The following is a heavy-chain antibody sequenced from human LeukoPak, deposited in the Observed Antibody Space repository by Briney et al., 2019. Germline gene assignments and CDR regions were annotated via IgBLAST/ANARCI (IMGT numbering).Heavy chain of an antibody. V-gene: IGHV3-74*01. D-gene: IGHD1-26*01. J-gene: IGHJ3*02. Sequence: GGSLRLSCGASGFTFSSYRIHWVRQAPGKGLVWVSGFKNDGSSTSYADSVKGRFTISRDNAKNTLYLQMSSLRVEDTAVYYCARVRGPKWELLNVAFDIRGQGTTVVVST. CDR3: ARVRGPKWELLNVAFDI. CDR1: GFTFSSYR. CDR2: FKNDGSST.